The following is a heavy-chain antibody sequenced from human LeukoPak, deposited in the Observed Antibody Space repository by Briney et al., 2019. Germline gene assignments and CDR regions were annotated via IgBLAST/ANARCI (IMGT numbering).Heavy chain of an antibody. CDR2: ISGSGSIT. CDR1: GFTFSSYA. Sequence: PGGSLRLSCAASGFTFSSYAMNWVRQAPGKGLEWVSAISGSGSITYYADSVKGRFTISRDNSKNTLYLQMNSLRAEDTAVYYCAKGSSYYGSGRDFDYWGQGTLVTVSS. J-gene: IGHJ4*02. D-gene: IGHD3-10*01. CDR3: AKGSSYYGSGRDFDY. V-gene: IGHV3-23*01.